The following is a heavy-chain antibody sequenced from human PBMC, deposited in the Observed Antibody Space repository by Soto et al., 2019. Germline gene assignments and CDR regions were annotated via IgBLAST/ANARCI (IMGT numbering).Heavy chain of an antibody. D-gene: IGHD2-21*02. V-gene: IGHV3-33*01. CDR1: GFTFSSYG. CDR2: IWYDGSNK. CDR3: ARGSLVTSMSLLDR. Sequence: PGGSLRLSCAASGFTFSSYGMHWVRQAPGKGLEWVAVIWYDGSNKYYADSVKGRFTISRDNSKNTLYLQMNSLRAEDTAVYYCARGSLVTSMSLLDRWGQGTLVTVSS. J-gene: IGHJ5*02.